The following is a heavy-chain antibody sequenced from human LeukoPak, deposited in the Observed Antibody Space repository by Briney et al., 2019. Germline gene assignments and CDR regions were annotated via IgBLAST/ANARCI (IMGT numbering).Heavy chain of an antibody. CDR1: GGSISGYY. D-gene: IGHD6-13*01. V-gene: IGHV4-59*01. CDR2: IYYSGNT. CDR3: ARSMTAAGSFYFDY. Sequence: SETLSLTCTVSGGSISGYYWSWIRQPPGKGLEWIGYIYYSGNTNYSPSLKSRLTISVDTSKNQFSLKLKSVTAADTAVYYCARSMTAAGSFYFDYWGQGTLVTVSS. J-gene: IGHJ4*02.